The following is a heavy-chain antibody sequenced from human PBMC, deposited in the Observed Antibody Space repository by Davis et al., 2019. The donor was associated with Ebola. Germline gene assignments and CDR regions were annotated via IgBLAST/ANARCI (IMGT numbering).Heavy chain of an antibody. CDR3: ARASITIFGVVTLRMDV. V-gene: IGHV3-9*01. D-gene: IGHD3-3*01. Sequence: GGSLRLSCAASGFTFADYAMHWVRQAPGKGLEWVSGLSWTSGSIGYADSVKGRFTISRDNAKNSLYLQMNSLRAEDTAVYYCARASITIFGVVTLRMDVWGQGTTVTVSS. CDR1: GFTFADYA. J-gene: IGHJ6*02. CDR2: LSWTSGSI.